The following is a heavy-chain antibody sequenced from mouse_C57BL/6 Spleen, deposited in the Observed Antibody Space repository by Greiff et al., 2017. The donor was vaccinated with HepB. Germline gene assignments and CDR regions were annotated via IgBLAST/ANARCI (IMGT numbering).Heavy chain of an antibody. CDR1: GYTFTSYW. CDR3: ARSRITTVDWYFDV. CDR2: INPSNGGT. J-gene: IGHJ1*03. Sequence: QVQLQQPGTELVKPGASVKLSCKASGYTFTSYWMHWVKQRPGQGLEWIGNINPSNGGTNYNEKFKSKATLTVDKSSSTAYMQLSSLTSEDSAVYYCARSRITTVDWYFDVWGTGTTVTVSS. V-gene: IGHV1-53*01. D-gene: IGHD1-1*01.